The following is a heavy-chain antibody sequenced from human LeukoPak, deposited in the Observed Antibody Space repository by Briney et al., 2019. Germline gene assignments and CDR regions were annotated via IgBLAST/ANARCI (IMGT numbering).Heavy chain of an antibody. V-gene: IGHV3-74*01. CDR2: INGDGSCI. D-gene: IGHD4-17*01. Sequence: GGSLRLSCAASAFTFSSYWMHWVRQVPGKGLVWVSRINGDGSCIGYADSVKGRFTISRDNAKNTLYLQMNSLRAEDTAVYYCARPDYGDHQFDYWGQGSLVTVSS. CDR3: ARPDYGDHQFDY. CDR1: AFTFSSYW. J-gene: IGHJ4*02.